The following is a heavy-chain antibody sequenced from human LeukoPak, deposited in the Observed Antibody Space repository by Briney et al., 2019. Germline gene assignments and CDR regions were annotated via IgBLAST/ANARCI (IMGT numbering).Heavy chain of an antibody. J-gene: IGHJ4*02. CDR2: ISGSGDST. Sequence: PGGSLRLSCAASGVTFSGYSMNWVRQAPGKGLEWVSAISGSGDSTYYADSVKGRFTISRDNSKNTLYLQMNSLRAEDTAVYYCAKDVRGNGYYFDYWGQGTLVTVSS. V-gene: IGHV3-23*01. CDR3: AKDVRGNGYYFDY. CDR1: GVTFSGYS. D-gene: IGHD3-10*02.